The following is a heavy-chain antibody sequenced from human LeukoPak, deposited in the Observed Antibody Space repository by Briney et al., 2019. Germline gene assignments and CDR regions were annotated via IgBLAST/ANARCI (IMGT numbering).Heavy chain of an antibody. CDR2: ISSSGGTI. CDR3: ARDKIMVRGVITYYGMDV. D-gene: IGHD3-10*01. CDR1: GFTFSSYE. V-gene: IGHV3-48*03. Sequence: GGSLRLSCAAYGFTFSSYEMNWVRQAPGKGLEWVSYISSSGGTIYYADSVKGRFTISRDNAKNSLYLQMNSLRAEDTAVYYCARDKIMVRGVITYYGMDVWGQGTTVTVSS. J-gene: IGHJ6*02.